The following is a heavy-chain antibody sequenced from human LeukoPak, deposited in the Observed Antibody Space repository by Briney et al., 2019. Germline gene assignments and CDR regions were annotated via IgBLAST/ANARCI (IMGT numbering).Heavy chain of an antibody. D-gene: IGHD3-22*01. J-gene: IGHJ6*02. CDR1: GGSISSYY. V-gene: IGHV4-59*01. CDR3: ARGSYDSSGYYFNYYYYYGMDV. CDR2: IYYSGGT. Sequence: SETPSLTCTVSGGSISSYYWSWVRQPPGKGLEWIGYIYYSGGTNYNPSLKSRVTISVDTSKNQFSLKLSSVTAADTAVYYCARGSYDSSGYYFNYYYYYGMDVWGQGTTVTVSS.